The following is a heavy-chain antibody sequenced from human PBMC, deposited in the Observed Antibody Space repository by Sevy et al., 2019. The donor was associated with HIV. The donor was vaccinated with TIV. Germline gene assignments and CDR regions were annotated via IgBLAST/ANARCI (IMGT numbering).Heavy chain of an antibody. D-gene: IGHD3-16*01. V-gene: IGHV7-4-1*02. CDR3: ARELGPFDY. CDR1: GYNFRSYN. Sequence: ASVQVSCKASGYNFRSYNMNWVRQAPGQGLEWMGWINTNTGNPTYVQGFTGRFVFSLDTSVSTAYLEISSLKAEDTAVYYCARELGPFDYWGQGTRVTVSS. J-gene: IGHJ4*02. CDR2: INTNTGNP.